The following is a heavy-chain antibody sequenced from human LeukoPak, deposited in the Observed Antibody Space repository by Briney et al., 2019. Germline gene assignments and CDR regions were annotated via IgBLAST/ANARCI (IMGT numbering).Heavy chain of an antibody. CDR1: GYTFTGYF. D-gene: IGHD1-7*01. V-gene: IGHV1-2*02. J-gene: IGHJ4*02. Sequence: ASVKVSCKASGYTFTGYFIHWVRQAPGQGLEWMGWINPNSGDTNYAQKFQGRVTMTRDTSISTAYMELSRLRSDDTAVYYCARSRGLELLRFDYWGQGTLVTVSS. CDR2: INPNSGDT. CDR3: ARSRGLELLRFDY.